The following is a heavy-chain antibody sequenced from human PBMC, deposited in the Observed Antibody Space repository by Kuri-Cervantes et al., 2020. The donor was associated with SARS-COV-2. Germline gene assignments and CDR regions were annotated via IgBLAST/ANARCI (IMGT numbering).Heavy chain of an antibody. CDR1: GFTFSSYA. V-gene: IGHV3-23*01. J-gene: IGHJ4*02. CDR3: AKSRWQQLSWLDY. Sequence: GESLKISCAASGFTFSSYAMSLVRQAPGKGLEWVSAISGSGGSTYYADSVKGRFTISRDNSKNTLYLQMNSLRAEDTAVYYCAKSRWQQLSWLDYWGQGTLVTVSS. CDR2: ISGSGGST. D-gene: IGHD6-13*01.